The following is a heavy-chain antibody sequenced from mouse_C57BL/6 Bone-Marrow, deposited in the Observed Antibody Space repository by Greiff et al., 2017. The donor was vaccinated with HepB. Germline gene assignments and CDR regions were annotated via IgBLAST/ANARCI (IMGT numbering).Heavy chain of an antibody. Sequence: VQLQQSGPVLVKPGASVKMSCKASGYTFTDYYMNWVKQSHGKSLEWIGVINPYNGGTSYNQKFKGQATLTVDKSSSTAYMELNSLTSEDSAVYYCAREDFYGNYPVAYWGQGTLVTVSA. V-gene: IGHV1-19*01. D-gene: IGHD2-1*01. CDR3: AREDFYGNYPVAY. CDR1: GYTFTDYY. J-gene: IGHJ3*01. CDR2: INPYNGGT.